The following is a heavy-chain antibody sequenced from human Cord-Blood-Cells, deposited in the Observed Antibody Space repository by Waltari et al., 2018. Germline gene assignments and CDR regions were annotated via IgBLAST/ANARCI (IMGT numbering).Heavy chain of an antibody. CDR2: ISYDGSNK. V-gene: IGHV3-30-3*01. J-gene: IGHJ4*02. CDR3: ARARIAARLDY. Sequence: QVQLVESGGGVVQPGRSRRLSCAASGFTFSSYRMPWVRQAPGKGLEWVAFISYDGSNKYYADSVKGRFTISRDNSKNTLYLQMNSLRAEDTAVYYCARARIAARLDYWGQGTLVTVSS. CDR1: GFTFSSYR. D-gene: IGHD6-6*01.